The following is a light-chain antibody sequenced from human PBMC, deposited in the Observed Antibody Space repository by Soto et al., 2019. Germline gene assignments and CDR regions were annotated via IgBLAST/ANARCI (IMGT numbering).Light chain of an antibody. CDR3: QESYSTS. V-gene: IGKV1-39*01. Sequence: DIPMTLSPPSLSSSEGNSLTITCRASQYISTYLNWYQQKPGKAPKLLSYVASNLQSGVPSRFSGSGSGTDFTLTISSLQPEDIATYYCQESYSTSFGQGTKVDIK. J-gene: IGKJ1*01. CDR1: QYISTY. CDR2: VAS.